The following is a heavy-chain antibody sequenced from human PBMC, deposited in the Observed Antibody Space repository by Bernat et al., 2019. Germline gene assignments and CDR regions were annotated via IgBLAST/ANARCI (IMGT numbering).Heavy chain of an antibody. D-gene: IGHD4-11*01. V-gene: IGHV3-30*02. CDR3: ASRTVTRPNDAFDI. CDR2: IRYDGDNK. J-gene: IGHJ3*02. CDR1: GFTFSSYG. Sequence: QVQLVESGGGVVQPGGSLRLSCAASGFTFSSYGMHWVRQAPGKGLEWVSFIRYDGDNKYYADSVKGRFTISRDNSKNSLYLQMNSLRAEDTAVYYCASRTVTRPNDAFDIWGQGTMVTVSS.